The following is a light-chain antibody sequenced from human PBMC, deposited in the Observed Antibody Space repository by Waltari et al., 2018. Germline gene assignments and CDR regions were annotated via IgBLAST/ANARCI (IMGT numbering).Light chain of an antibody. CDR2: AAS. CDR3: QQSYEGYT. CDR1: QSISTY. V-gene: IGKV1-39*01. Sequence: IACRASQSISTYLNWYQQKPGKAPKLLIYAASSLQSGVPSRFSGSGSGTDFTLTISSLQPEDFATYYCQQSYEGYTFGQGTKLEIK. J-gene: IGKJ2*01.